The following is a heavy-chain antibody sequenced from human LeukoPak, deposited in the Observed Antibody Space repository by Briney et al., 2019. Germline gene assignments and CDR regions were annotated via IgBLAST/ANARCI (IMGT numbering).Heavy chain of an antibody. CDR2: ISGSGGNT. CDR1: GFTFSSYA. J-gene: IGHJ4*02. CDR3: AREGSGSYPFDY. V-gene: IGHV3-23*01. D-gene: IGHD1-26*01. Sequence: GGSLRLSCAASGFTFSSYAMSWVRQAPGKGLEWVSTISGSGGNTYYADSVKGRFTILKDNSKNTLYLQMNSLRAEDTAVYYCAREGSGSYPFDYWGQGTLVTVSS.